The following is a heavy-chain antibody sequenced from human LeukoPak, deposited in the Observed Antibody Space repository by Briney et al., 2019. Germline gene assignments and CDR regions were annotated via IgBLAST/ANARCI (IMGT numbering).Heavy chain of an antibody. CDR1: GFTVSSNY. V-gene: IGHV3-53*01. J-gene: IGHJ3*02. CDR3: ARGKRGVRGVSNAFDI. Sequence: GGSLRLSCAASGFTVSSNYMSWVRQAPGKGLEWVSVIYSGGSTYYADSVEGRFTISRDNSKNTLYLQMNSLRAEDTAVYYCARGKRGVRGVSNAFDIWGQGTMVTVSS. D-gene: IGHD3-10*01. CDR2: IYSGGST.